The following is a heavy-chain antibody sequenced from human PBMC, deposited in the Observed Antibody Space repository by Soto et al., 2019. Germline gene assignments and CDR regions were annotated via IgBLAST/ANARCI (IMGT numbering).Heavy chain of an antibody. V-gene: IGHV4-39*01. J-gene: IGHJ4*02. CDR2: IYYSGST. D-gene: IGHD2-2*01. Sequence: SETLSLTCTVPGCTINSTSYYWGWIRQPPGKGLEWIGSIYYSGSTYYNPSLKSRVTISVDTSKNQFSLKLSSVTAADTAVYYCARLTVTSIAVWGQGTLVTVSS. CDR1: GCTINSTSYY. CDR3: ARLTVTSIAV.